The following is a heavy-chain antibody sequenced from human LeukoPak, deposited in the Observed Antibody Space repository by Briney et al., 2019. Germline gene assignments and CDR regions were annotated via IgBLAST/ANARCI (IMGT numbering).Heavy chain of an antibody. CDR1: GFTFSDYY. V-gene: IGHV3-11*04. CDR3: ASWLYSYGHFDY. J-gene: IGHJ4*02. D-gene: IGHD5-18*01. CDR2: ISSSGSTI. Sequence: GGSLRLXCAASGFTFSDYYMSWIRQAPGKGLEWVSYISSSGSTIYYADSVKGRFTISRDNAKNSLYLQMNSLRAEDTAVYYCASWLYSYGHFDYWGQGTLVTVSS.